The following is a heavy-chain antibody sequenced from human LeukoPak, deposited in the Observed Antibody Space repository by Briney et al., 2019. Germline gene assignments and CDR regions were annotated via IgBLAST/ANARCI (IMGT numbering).Heavy chain of an antibody. CDR3: TARLLYEHNFDD. J-gene: IGHJ4*02. CDR1: GFTFSDSR. D-gene: IGHD2-2*02. CDR2: IKNNTDGETT. V-gene: IGHV3-15*01. Sequence: PGWSLRLSCAASGFTFSDSRMSWVGQPPGKGRDGVGRIKNNTDGETTDCAAPVKGRYTISRDDSENALYLQMNSLKTEDTDVYYCTARLLYEHNFDDWGQGTPVTVSS.